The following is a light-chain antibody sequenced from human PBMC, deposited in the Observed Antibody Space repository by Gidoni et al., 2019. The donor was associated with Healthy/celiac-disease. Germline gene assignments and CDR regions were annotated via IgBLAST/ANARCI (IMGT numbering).Light chain of an antibody. CDR2: AAS. J-gene: IGKJ4*01. V-gene: IGKV1-8*01. CDR3: QQYYSYPLT. CDR1: QGISSY. Sequence: RRTQSPSSLSASPGDRVTITCRASQGISSYLAWYQQKPGKAPKLLIYAASTLQSGVPSRFSGSGSGTDFTLTISCLQSEDFATYYCQQYYSYPLTFGQGTKVEIK.